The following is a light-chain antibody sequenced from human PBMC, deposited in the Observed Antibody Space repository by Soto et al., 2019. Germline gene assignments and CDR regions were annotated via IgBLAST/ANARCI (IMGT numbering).Light chain of an antibody. J-gene: IGKJ5*01. V-gene: IGKV3-20*01. CDR1: QSVSSSY. CDR2: DAS. Sequence: EIGLTQSPGTLSLSPGERATLSCRASQSVSSSYLAWYQQKPGQAPRLLIYDASSRATGIPDRFSGSGSGTDFTLTISRLEPEDFAVYYCQQYGSSRITFGQGTRLEIK. CDR3: QQYGSSRIT.